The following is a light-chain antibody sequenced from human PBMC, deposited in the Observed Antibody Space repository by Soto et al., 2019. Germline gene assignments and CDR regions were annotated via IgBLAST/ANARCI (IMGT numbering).Light chain of an antibody. CDR3: QQFGTSPPKT. V-gene: IGKV3-20*01. J-gene: IGKJ2*01. CDR1: ERVSNSY. Sequence: VLTQSPDTLSLSPGERATLSCRASERVSNSYLAWYQQKFGEAPRLLLSATSKRAAGIPDRFSGSGSVTDFTLTISRVEPEDFGVYYCQQFGTSPPKTFGQGTKLEI. CDR2: ATS.